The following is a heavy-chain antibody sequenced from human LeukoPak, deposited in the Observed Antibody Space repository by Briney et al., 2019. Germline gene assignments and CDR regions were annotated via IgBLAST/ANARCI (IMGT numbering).Heavy chain of an antibody. D-gene: IGHD3-16*01. CDR2: IKHDEIEK. V-gene: IGHV3-7*03. CDR3: ARGGGLDV. Sequence: PGGSLRLSCAASGFTFSSYWMGWVRQAPVKGLEWVANIKHDEIEKYHVGSVKGRFTISRDNAKNSLYLQMSNLRAEDTAVYFCARGGGLDVWGQGATVTVSS. CDR1: GFTFSSYW. J-gene: IGHJ6*02.